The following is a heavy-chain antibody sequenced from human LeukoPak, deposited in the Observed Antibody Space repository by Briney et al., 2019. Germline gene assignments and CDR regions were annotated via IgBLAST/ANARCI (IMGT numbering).Heavy chain of an antibody. CDR2: IYYSGST. V-gene: IGHV4-59*08. CDR1: GGSISSYY. CDR3: ARVLAAAGQFDY. D-gene: IGHD6-13*01. J-gene: IGHJ4*02. Sequence: PSETLSLTRTVSGGSISSYYWSWIRQPPGKGLEWIGYIYYSGSTNYNPSLKSRVTISVDTSKNQFSLKLSSVTAADTAVYYCARVLAAAGQFDYWGQGTLVTVSS.